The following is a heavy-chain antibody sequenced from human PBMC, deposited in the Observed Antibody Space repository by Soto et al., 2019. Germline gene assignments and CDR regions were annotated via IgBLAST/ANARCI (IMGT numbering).Heavy chain of an antibody. Sequence: QVQLQESGPGLVKPSETLSLTCTVSNGSISSGGYYWSWIRQHPGKGLEWIAYVNYSGSTYYNPSLKSRVTISVDTSKNQFSVKLSSVTAADTAVYYCARDRSYYGSGRLDYWGQGTLVTVSS. V-gene: IGHV4-31*03. D-gene: IGHD3-10*01. J-gene: IGHJ4*02. CDR2: VNYSGST. CDR3: ARDRSYYGSGRLDY. CDR1: NGSISSGGYY.